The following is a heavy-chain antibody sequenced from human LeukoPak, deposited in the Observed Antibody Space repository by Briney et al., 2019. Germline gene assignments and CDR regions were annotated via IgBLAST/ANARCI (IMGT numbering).Heavy chain of an antibody. CDR1: GFTFSSYK. CDR3: ARESWYSYGYNYYYYMDV. V-gene: IGHV3-48*03. Sequence: GGSLRLSCAASGFTFSSYKMNWVRQAPGKGLELVSYISSTGSTIYYADSVKGRFNIYRDNAKNSLYLKMNSLRAEDTAVYYCARESWYSYGYNYYYYMDVWGKETTVTISS. CDR2: ISSTGSTI. J-gene: IGHJ6*03. D-gene: IGHD5-18*01.